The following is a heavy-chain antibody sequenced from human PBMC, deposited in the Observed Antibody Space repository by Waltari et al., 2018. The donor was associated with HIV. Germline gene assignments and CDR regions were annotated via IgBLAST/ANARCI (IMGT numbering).Heavy chain of an antibody. CDR1: GFTLSSYG. J-gene: IGHJ4*02. CDR2: IWYDGSKK. Sequence: QVQLAESGGGVVQPGRSLRLSCATSGFTLSSYGMHWVRQVPGKGLEWVTVIWYDGSKKYYAESVKGRLNISRDNSENTLYLQMNSMRIEDTAVYYCARKYSSSWGAPFDYWGQGTLVTVSS. D-gene: IGHD6-13*01. V-gene: IGHV3-33*01. CDR3: ARKYSSSWGAPFDY.